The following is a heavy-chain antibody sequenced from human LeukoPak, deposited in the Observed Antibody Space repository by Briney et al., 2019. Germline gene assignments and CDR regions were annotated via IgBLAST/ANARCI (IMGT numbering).Heavy chain of an antibody. CDR3: AKGTSRSSSWYWSDNWFDP. D-gene: IGHD6-13*01. Sequence: PGGSLRVSCAASGFTFSSYAMSWVRQAQGKGLEWVSAISGSGGSTYYADSVKGRFTISRDNSKNTLYLQMNSLRAEDTAVYYCAKGTSRSSSWYWSDNWFDPWGQGTLVIVSS. CDR1: GFTFSSYA. V-gene: IGHV3-23*01. CDR2: ISGSGGST. J-gene: IGHJ5*02.